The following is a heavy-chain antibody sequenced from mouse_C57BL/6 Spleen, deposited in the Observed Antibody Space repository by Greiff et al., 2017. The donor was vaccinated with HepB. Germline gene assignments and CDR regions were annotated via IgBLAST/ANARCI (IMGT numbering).Heavy chain of an antibody. CDR3: ARSYYYGSFDY. V-gene: IGHV3-6*01. J-gene: IGHJ2*01. CDR1: GYSITSGYY. Sequence: EVHLVESGPGLVKPSQSLSLTCSVTGYSITSGYYWNWIRQFPGNKLEWMGYISYDGSNNYNPSLKNRISITRDTSKNQFFLKLNSVTTEDTATYYCARSYYYGSFDYWGQGTTLTVSS. CDR2: ISYDGSN. D-gene: IGHD1-1*01.